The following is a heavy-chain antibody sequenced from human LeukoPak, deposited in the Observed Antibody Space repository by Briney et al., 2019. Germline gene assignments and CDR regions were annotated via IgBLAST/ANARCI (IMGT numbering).Heavy chain of an antibody. D-gene: IGHD6-19*01. V-gene: IGHV3-30-3*01. CDR2: ISYDGSNE. CDR1: GFTFSDYA. CDR3: AKGAVAGTHFDY. Sequence: GGSLRLSCAASGFTFSDYAMHWVRQAPGKGLEWVALISYDGSNESYEDSVKGRFTISRDNAKNSLYLQMNSLRAEDTALYYCAKGAVAGTHFDYWGQGTLVTVSS. J-gene: IGHJ4*02.